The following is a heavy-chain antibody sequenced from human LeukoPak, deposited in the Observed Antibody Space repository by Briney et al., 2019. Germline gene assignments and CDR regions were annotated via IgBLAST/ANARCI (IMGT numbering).Heavy chain of an antibody. CDR1: GFTFSSCA. Sequence: PGGALRLSFAASGFTFSSCAMSWGRQAPGKGLEWVSAIRGSGGSTYYADSVKGRFHISRDNSKKTLSLQMNSLRAEDTAVYYCAKDRSLVVAATLHDYWGQGTLVTVSS. D-gene: IGHD2-15*01. CDR2: IRGSGGST. CDR3: AKDRSLVVAATLHDY. V-gene: IGHV3-23*01. J-gene: IGHJ4*02.